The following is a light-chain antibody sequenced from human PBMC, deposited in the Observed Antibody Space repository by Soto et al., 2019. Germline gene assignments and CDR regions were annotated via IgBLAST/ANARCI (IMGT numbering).Light chain of an antibody. CDR3: AAWDDSLSGPNWV. V-gene: IGLV1-47*01. Sequence: QSVLTQPPSASGTPGQRVTISCSGSSSNIGSNYVYWYQQLPGTAPKLLIYRNNQRPSGVPDRFSGSESGTSASLDISGLRSEDEADYYCAAWDDSLSGPNWVFGGGTKLTVL. J-gene: IGLJ3*02. CDR2: RNN. CDR1: SSNIGSNY.